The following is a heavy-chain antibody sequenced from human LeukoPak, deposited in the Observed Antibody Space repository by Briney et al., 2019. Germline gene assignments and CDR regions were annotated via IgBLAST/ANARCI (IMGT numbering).Heavy chain of an antibody. CDR2: INPNSGGT. Sequence: ASVKVSCKSSVYTFTGYYMHWVRQAPGQGLEWMGWINPNSGGTNYARKFQGRVTMTRDTSISTAYMELSRLRSDDTAVYYCAVAYGDYGSLDYWGQGTLVTVSS. J-gene: IGHJ4*02. CDR3: AVAYGDYGSLDY. V-gene: IGHV1-2*02. CDR1: VYTFTGYY. D-gene: IGHD4-17*01.